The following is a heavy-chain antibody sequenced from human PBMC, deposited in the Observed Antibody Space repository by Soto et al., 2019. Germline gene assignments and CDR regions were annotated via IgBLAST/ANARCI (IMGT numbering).Heavy chain of an antibody. Sequence: ASVKVSCKASGYTFTSYDINWVRQATGQGLEWMGWMNPNSGNTGYAQKFRGRVTMTRNTSISTAYMELSSLRSEDTAVYYCARGPGYCSSTSCYDEYYFDYWGQGTLVTVSS. CDR1: GYTFTSYD. V-gene: IGHV1-8*01. D-gene: IGHD2-2*01. CDR3: ARGPGYCSSTSCYDEYYFDY. J-gene: IGHJ4*02. CDR2: MNPNSGNT.